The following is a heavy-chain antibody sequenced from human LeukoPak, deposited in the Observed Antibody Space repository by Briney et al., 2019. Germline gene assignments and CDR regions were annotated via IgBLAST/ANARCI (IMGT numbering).Heavy chain of an antibody. J-gene: IGHJ5*02. CDR1: GGSIIYYY. CDR2: IYTSGST. V-gene: IGHV4-4*07. CDR3: ARDPTSIAAAGTVGPVGFDP. Sequence: SETLSLTCTVSGGSIIYYYWSWIRQPAGKGLEWIGRIYTSGSTNYNPSLKSRVTMSVDTSKNQFSLKLSSVTAADTAVYYCARDPTSIAAAGTVGPVGFDPWGQGTLVTVSS. D-gene: IGHD6-13*01.